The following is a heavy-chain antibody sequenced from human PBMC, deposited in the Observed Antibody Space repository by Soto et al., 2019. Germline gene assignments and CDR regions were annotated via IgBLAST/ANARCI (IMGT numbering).Heavy chain of an antibody. J-gene: IGHJ5*01. Sequence: VXSVKASCKGSGGTFSSYAIRWVRQAPGQGLEWMGGIIPIFGTANYAQKFQGRVTITADKSTSTAYMELSSLRSEDTAVYYCARGFYYDSSGQNWFDFWGQGTLVTVSS. V-gene: IGHV1-69*06. D-gene: IGHD3-22*01. CDR1: GGTFSSYA. CDR3: ARGFYYDSSGQNWFDF. CDR2: IIPIFGTA.